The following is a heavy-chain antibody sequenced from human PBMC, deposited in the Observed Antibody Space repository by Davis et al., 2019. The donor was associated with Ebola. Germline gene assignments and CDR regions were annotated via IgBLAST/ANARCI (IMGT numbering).Heavy chain of an antibody. V-gene: IGHV3-30*03. CDR2: ASYDGSKK. J-gene: IGHJ6*04. CDR1: GFTFNNYG. CDR3: ARRATVKVAGANYYNAMDV. Sequence: PGGSLRLSCAASGFTFNNYGMNWVRQAPGKGLEWVALASYDGSKKDYADSVKGRFTISRDNAKNSLYLQMNSLRVEDTAVYYCARRATVKVAGANYYNAMDVWGKGTTVTVSS. D-gene: IGHD6-19*01.